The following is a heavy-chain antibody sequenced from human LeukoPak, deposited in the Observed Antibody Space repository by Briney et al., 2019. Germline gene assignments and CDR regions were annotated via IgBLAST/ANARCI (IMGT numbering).Heavy chain of an antibody. D-gene: IGHD3-10*01. CDR1: GGTFSSYA. V-gene: IGHV1-69*06. CDR3: ARDRYYGSGSPEGFDAFDI. CDR2: IIPIFGTA. Sequence: ASVEVSCKASGGTFSSYAISWVRQAPGQGLEWMGGIIPIFGTANYAQKFQGRVTITADKSTSTAYMELSSLRSEDTAVYYCARDRYYGSGSPEGFDAFDIWGQGTMVTVSS. J-gene: IGHJ3*02.